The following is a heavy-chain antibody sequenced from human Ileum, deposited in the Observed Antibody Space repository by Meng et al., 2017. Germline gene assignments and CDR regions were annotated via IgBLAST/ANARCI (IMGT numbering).Heavy chain of an antibody. D-gene: IGHD2-15*01. CDR3: ARGGGYYFDY. Sequence: GESLKISCAASGFSFSDYYMSWIRQAPGKGHEWVSYISSTGSDINYADSVKGRFTISRDNAKNSLYLQMNSLRGEDTAVYYCARGGGYYFDYWGQGMLVTVSS. CDR1: GFSFSDYY. V-gene: IGHV3-11*04. CDR2: ISSTGSDI. J-gene: IGHJ4*02.